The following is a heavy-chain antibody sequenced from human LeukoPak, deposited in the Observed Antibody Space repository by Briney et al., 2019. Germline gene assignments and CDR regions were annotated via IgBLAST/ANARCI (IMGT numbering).Heavy chain of an antibody. D-gene: IGHD1-26*01. V-gene: IGHV4-59*01. CDR2: IYYSGMT. CDR3: AREDRSRSSDPFDY. Sequence: YIYYSGMTNYNPSLKSRLTISVDTSKNQFSLKLSSVTAADTAVYYCAREDRSRSSDPFDYWGQGTLVTVSS. J-gene: IGHJ4*02.